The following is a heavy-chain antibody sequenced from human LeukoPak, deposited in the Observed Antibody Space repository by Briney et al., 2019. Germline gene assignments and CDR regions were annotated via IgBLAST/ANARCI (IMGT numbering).Heavy chain of an antibody. CDR1: GGSISRYY. CDR3: AREVVDATPSRDYYYYMDV. CDR2: IYISGST. Sequence: PSETLSLTCTVSGGSISRYYWSWIRQSAGKGLEWIGRIYISGSTNYNPSLKSRVTMSVDTSKNQFSLKLTSVTAADTAVYYCAREVVDATPSRDYYYYMDVWGKGTTVTVSS. D-gene: IGHD2-15*01. V-gene: IGHV4-4*07. J-gene: IGHJ6*03.